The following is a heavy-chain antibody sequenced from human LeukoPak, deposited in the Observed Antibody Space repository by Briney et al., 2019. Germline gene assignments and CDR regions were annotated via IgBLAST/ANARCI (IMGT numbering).Heavy chain of an antibody. CDR3: ARTFSESYYYYGLDV. V-gene: IGHV4-59*01. Sequence: SETLSLLCTVSGGSISNFYWNWIRQPPGKGLEWIGYMYYSGRTNYNPSLKSRVTISVDTSKNQFSLKLSSVTAADTAVYYCARTFSESYYYYGLDVWGQGSTVTVSS. CDR2: MYYSGRT. CDR1: GGSISNFY. J-gene: IGHJ6*02. D-gene: IGHD1-26*01.